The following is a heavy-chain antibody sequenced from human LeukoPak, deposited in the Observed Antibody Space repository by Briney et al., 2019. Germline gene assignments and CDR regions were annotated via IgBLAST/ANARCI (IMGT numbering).Heavy chain of an antibody. J-gene: IGHJ6*02. V-gene: IGHV4-59*08. CDR2: IYYSGST. CDR3: ARRRVWFGEYSYYYYGMDV. Sequence: AETLSLTCTVSGGSISSYYWSWIRQPPGKGLEWIGYIYYSGSTNYNPSLKSRVTISIDTSKNQFSLKLSSVTAADTAVYYCARRRVWFGEYSYYYYGMDVWGQGTTVTVPS. D-gene: IGHD3-10*01. CDR1: GGSISSYY.